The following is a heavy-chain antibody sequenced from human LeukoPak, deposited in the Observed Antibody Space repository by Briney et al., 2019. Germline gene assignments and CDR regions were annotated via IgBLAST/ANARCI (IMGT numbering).Heavy chain of an antibody. CDR1: GYTYTHYA. CDR3: ARVPYCSSTSCDYYFDY. V-gene: IGHV7-4-1*02. J-gene: IGHJ4*02. Sequence: ASVKVSCKASGYTYTHYAMNWVRQAPGQGLEWMGWINTNTGNPTYAQGFTGRFVFSLDTSVSTAYLQISSLKAEDTAVYYCARVPYCSSTSCDYYFDYWGQGTLVTVSS. CDR2: INTNTGNP. D-gene: IGHD2-2*01.